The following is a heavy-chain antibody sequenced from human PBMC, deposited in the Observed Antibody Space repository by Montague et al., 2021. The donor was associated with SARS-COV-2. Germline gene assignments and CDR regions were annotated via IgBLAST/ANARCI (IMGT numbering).Heavy chain of an antibody. CDR1: GDSVADNTAT. CDR3: ARDPRYSLSWSFDY. D-gene: IGHD6-13*01. V-gene: IGHV6-1*01. J-gene: IGHJ4*02. CDR2: TYYRSKWYY. Sequence: CAISGDSVADNTATWDWHTQSPSTVLDCLGRTYYRSKWYYDYAVSVKSRMTISPDTSKNQFSLQLSSVTPEDRAVYYCARDPRYSLSWSFDYWGQGTLVTVSS.